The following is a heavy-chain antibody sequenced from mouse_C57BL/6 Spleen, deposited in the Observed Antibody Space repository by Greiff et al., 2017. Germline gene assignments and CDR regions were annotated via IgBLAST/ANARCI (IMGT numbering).Heavy chain of an antibody. CDR1: GYTFTSYW. V-gene: IGHV1-52*01. J-gene: IGHJ2*01. D-gene: IGHD3-2*02. CDR2: IDPSDSET. Sequence: QVQLQQPGAELVRPGSSVKLSCKASGYTFTSYWMHWVKQRPIQGLEWIGNIDPSDSETHYNQKFKDKATLTVDKSSSTAYMQLSSLTSEDSAVYNRARDSSGYYFDYWGQGTTLTVSS. CDR3: ARDSSGYYFDY.